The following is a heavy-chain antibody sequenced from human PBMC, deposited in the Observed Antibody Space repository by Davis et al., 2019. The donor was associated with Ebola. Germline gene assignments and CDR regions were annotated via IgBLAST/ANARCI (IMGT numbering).Heavy chain of an antibody. V-gene: IGHV3-21*01. D-gene: IGHD6-6*01. CDR1: GFTFTSYS. Sequence: PGGSLRPSCAASGFTFTSYSMNWVRQAPGKGLEWVSSISSSSSYIYYADSVKGRFTISRDNAKNSLYLQMNSLRAEDTAVYYCASWVGAARPPMDVWGQGTTVTVSS. CDR3: ASWVGAARPPMDV. J-gene: IGHJ6*02. CDR2: ISSSSSYI.